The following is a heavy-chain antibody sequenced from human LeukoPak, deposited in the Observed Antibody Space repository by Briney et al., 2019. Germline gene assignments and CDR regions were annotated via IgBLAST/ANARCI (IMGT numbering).Heavy chain of an antibody. J-gene: IGHJ4*02. V-gene: IGHV1-2*02. CDR1: GYTFTGYY. Sequence: ASVKVSCKASGYTFTGYYIHWVRQAPGQGLEWMGWINPNSGGTNYAQKLQGRVTMTTDTSTSTAYMELRSLRSDDTAVYYCARSHYYDSSGYYDFDYWGQGTLVTVSS. CDR3: ARSHYYDSSGYYDFDY. CDR2: INPNSGGT. D-gene: IGHD3-22*01.